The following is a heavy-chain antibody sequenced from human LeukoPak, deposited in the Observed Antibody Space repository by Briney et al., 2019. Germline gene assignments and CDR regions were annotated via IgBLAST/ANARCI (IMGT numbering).Heavy chain of an antibody. CDR2: ISSSGSTI. CDR3: APSGGLIAAAGIGY. V-gene: IGHV3-48*03. CDR1: GFTFSSYE. Sequence: PGGSLRLSCAASGFTFSSYEMNWVRQAPGKGLEWVSYISSSGSTIYYADSVKGRFTISRDNAKNSLYLQMNSLRAEDTAVYYCAPSGGLIAAAGIGYWSQGTLVTVSS. D-gene: IGHD6-13*01. J-gene: IGHJ4*02.